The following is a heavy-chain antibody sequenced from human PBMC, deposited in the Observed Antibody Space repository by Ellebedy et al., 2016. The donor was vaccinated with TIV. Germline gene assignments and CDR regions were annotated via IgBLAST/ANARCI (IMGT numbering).Heavy chain of an antibody. D-gene: IGHD5-24*01. V-gene: IGHV1-18*01. CDR1: SYTFTNFG. CDR3: ARLELGTSGAFD. CDR2: IIPYNGDT. Sequence: ASVKVSXKASSYTFTNFGITWVRQAPGQGLEWVGWIIPYNGDTNYAQRFQGRVTMTTDTSANTADMELTNLRSDDAAIYYCARLELGTSGAFDWGQGSQVTVSS. J-gene: IGHJ4*02.